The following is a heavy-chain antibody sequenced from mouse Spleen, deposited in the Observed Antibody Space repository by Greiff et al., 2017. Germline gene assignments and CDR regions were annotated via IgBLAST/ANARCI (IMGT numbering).Heavy chain of an antibody. Sequence: QVQLKQPGAELVMPGASVKLSCKASGYTFTSYWMHWVKQRPGQGLEWIGEIDPSDSYTNYNQKFKGKATLTVDKSSSTAYMQLSSLTSEDSAVYYCAELGRDYWGQGTTLTVSS. CDR3: AELGRDY. CDR1: GYTFTSYW. J-gene: IGHJ2*01. CDR2: IDPSDSYT. V-gene: IGHV1-69*01. D-gene: IGHD4-1*01.